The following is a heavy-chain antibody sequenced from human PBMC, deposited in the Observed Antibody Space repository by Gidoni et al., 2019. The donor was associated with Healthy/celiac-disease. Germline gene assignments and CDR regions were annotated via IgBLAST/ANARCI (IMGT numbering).Heavy chain of an antibody. Sequence: QVQLVESGGGVVQPGRSLRLSCAASGFTFRRYGLPWVRPAPGKGLEWVAVIWYDGRNKYYADSVKGRFTISRDNSKNTLYLQMNSRRAEDTAVYYCARDWRANSPGPPMAYYYYYYGMDVWGQGTTVTVSS. CDR3: ARDWRANSPGPPMAYYYYYYGMDV. CDR1: GFTFRRYG. J-gene: IGHJ6*02. CDR2: IWYDGRNK. D-gene: IGHD2-8*01. V-gene: IGHV3-33*01.